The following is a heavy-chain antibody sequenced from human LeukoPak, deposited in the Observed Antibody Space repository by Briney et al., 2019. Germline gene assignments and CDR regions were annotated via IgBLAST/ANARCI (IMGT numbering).Heavy chain of an antibody. Sequence: GGSLRLSCVASGFTFSSNGMHWVRQAPGKGLEWVAVISYDGTKAYYADSVKGRFTISRDTSKNTLYLQMNSLRAEDTAVYYCARDGATQSGYDFGYSYDQGYFDYWGQGTLVTVSS. CDR1: GFTFSSNG. CDR2: ISYDGTKA. V-gene: IGHV3-30*03. CDR3: ARDGATQSGYDFGYSYDQGYFDY. D-gene: IGHD5-18*01. J-gene: IGHJ4*02.